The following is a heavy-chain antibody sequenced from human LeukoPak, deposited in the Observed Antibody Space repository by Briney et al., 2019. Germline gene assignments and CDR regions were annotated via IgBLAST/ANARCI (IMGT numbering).Heavy chain of an antibody. CDR3: ARMVWNYVLFDY. J-gene: IGHJ4*02. V-gene: IGHV3-33*01. Sequence: GGSLRLSCAASGFTFSIHGIHWVRQAPGKGLEWVAVIWHDGSDKYFADSVKGRFTISRDNAKNSLYLQMNSLRAEDTAVYYCARMVWNYVLFDYWGQGTLVTVSS. D-gene: IGHD1-7*01. CDR1: GFTFSIHG. CDR2: IWHDGSDK.